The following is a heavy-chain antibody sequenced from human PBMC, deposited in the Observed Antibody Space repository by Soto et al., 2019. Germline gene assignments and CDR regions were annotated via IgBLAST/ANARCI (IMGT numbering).Heavy chain of an antibody. CDR2: IRGSGSSA. J-gene: IGHJ6*03. Sequence: EVQVLESGGGLVQPGGSLRLSCAASGFTFSSYAMNWVRQSPGKGLEWVGSIRGSGSSAYYPDSVEGRFTIARDNSKNTLYLQMNSLRAEDTAVYYCAKRGGDYDSRYHYYMVVWGKGTTVTVSS. D-gene: IGHD3-16*01. CDR3: AKRGGDYDSRYHYYMVV. V-gene: IGHV3-23*01. CDR1: GFTFSSYA.